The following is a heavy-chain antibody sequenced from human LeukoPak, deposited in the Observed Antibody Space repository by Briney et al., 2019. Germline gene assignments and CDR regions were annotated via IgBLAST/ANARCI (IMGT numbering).Heavy chain of an antibody. CDR3: ARDQGWPLNRFDI. V-gene: IGHV3-7*01. D-gene: IGHD2-15*01. CDR2: IKQDGSEK. J-gene: IGHJ5*02. Sequence: GGSLRLSCAASGFTFSSYWMSWVRQAPGKGLEWVANIKQDGSEKYYVDSVKGRFTISRDNAKNSLYLQMNSLRAEDTAVYYCARDQGWPLNRFDIWGQGTLVTVSS. CDR1: GFTFSSYW.